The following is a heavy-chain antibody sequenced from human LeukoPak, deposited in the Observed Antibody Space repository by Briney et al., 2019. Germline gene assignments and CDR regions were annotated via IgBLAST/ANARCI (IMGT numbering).Heavy chain of an antibody. V-gene: IGHV3-21*01. CDR2: ISSSSSYI. Sequence: PGGSLRLSCAASGFTFSSYSMNWVRQAPGKGLEWVSSISSSSSYIYYADSLKDRFTISRDNAKNSLYLQMNSLRAEDTAVYYCAREDYYGSGSPWYFDLWGRGTLVTVSS. CDR1: GFTFSSYS. CDR3: AREDYYGSGSPWYFDL. J-gene: IGHJ2*01. D-gene: IGHD3-10*01.